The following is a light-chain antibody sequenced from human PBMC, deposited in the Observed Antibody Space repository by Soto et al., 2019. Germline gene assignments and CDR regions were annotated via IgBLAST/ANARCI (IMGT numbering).Light chain of an antibody. J-gene: IGKJ5*01. CDR2: GAS. Sequence: EIVMTQSPATLSVSPGERATLSCRASQSVSSHVAWYQQNPGQAPRLLIYGASSRATGMPDRFSGSGSGTDFTLTISRLEPEDFAVYYCQQYGNSIPITFGQGTRLEIK. CDR3: QQYGNSIPIT. V-gene: IGKV3-20*01. CDR1: QSVSSH.